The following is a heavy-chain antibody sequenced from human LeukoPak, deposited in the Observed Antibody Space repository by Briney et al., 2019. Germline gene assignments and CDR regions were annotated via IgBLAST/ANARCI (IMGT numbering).Heavy chain of an antibody. CDR3: AKGGGSFDY. V-gene: IGHV3-30*18. CDR2: ISYDGSNK. J-gene: IGHJ4*02. Sequence: GGSLRLSCGASGFTFNTYSMSWVRQAPGKGLEWVAVISYDGSNKYYADSVKGRFTISRDNSKNTLYLQMNSLRAEDTAVYYCAKGGGSFDYWGQGTLVTVSS. D-gene: IGHD1-26*01. CDR1: GFTFNTYS.